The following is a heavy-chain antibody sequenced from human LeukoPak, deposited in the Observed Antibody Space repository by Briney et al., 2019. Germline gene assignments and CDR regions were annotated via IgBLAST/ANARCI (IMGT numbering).Heavy chain of an antibody. CDR1: GFTFSSYG. V-gene: IGHV3-33*01. CDR3: AREGSMDTFDY. D-gene: IGHD5-18*01. CDR2: IWYDGSNK. Sequence: GGSLRLSCAASGFTFSSYGMHWVRQAPGKGLERVAVIWYDGSNKYYADSVKGRFTISRDNSRNTLYLQMNSLRAEDTAVYYCAREGSMDTFDYWGQGTLVTVSS. J-gene: IGHJ4*02.